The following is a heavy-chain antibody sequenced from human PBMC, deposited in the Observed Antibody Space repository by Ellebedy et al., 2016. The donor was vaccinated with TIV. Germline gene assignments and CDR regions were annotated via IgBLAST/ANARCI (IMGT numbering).Heavy chain of an antibody. J-gene: IGHJ5*02. D-gene: IGHD5-12*01. CDR1: GYTFTRYF. Sequence: GESLKISCQGSGYTFTRYFITWVRQMPGKGLQWMSRIDRSDSYTNYTPSVEGPVTISADKSISTAYLQWSSLKASDSAMYYCARSVSAGSGWLHPWGPGTLVTVSS. CDR3: ARSVSAGSGWLHP. V-gene: IGHV5-10-1*01. CDR2: IDRSDSYT.